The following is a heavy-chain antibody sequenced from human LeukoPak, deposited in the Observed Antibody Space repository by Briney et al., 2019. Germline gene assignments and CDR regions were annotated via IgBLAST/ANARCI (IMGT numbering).Heavy chain of an antibody. D-gene: IGHD4-17*01. CDR1: GFTFSSYS. CDR3: VRVPDGDYVDY. J-gene: IGHJ4*02. Sequence: GGSLRLSCAASGFTFSSYSMNWVRQAPGKGLEWVSSISSSSNYIYYADSVKGRFTISRGNAKNSLYLQMNSLRAEDTAVYFCVRVPDGDYVDYWGQGTLVTVSS. V-gene: IGHV3-21*01. CDR2: ISSSSNYI.